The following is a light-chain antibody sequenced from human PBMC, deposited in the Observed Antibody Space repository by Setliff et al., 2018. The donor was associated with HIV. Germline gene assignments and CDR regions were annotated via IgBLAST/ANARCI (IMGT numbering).Light chain of an antibody. CDR1: NIGSKS. J-gene: IGLJ1*01. Sequence: SYELTQPPSVSVAPGKTARITCGGDNIGSKSVHWYQQRPGQAPVVVIYYDSDRPSGIPERFSGSNSGNTATLTISRVEAGDEADYYCQVWDSSSAPPCVFATGTKV. V-gene: IGLV3-21*04. CDR2: YDS. CDR3: QVWDSSSAPPCV.